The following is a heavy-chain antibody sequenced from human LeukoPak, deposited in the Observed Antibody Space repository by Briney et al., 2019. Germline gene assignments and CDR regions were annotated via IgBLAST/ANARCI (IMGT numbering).Heavy chain of an antibody. CDR2: IFYSGII. CDR1: GGSFSGYY. CDR3: ARHIVGGSYFDY. V-gene: IGHV4-34*12. D-gene: IGHD2-21*01. J-gene: IGHJ4*02. Sequence: SETLSLTCAVYGGSFSGYYWSWIRQPPGKGLEWIGSIFYSGIIYYNPSLKSRITISVDTSKNQFSLKLSSVTAADTAVYYCARHIVGGSYFDYWGQGTLVTVSS.